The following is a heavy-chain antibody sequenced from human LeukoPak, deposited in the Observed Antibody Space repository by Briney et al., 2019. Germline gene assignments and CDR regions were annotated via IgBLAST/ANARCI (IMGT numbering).Heavy chain of an antibody. J-gene: IGHJ3*02. D-gene: IGHD3-22*01. CDR3: ARSKTDYYDSSGTNDAFDI. CDR2: FDPEDGET. Sequence: ASVKVSCKVSGYTLTELSMHWVRQAPGKGLEWMGGFDPEDGETIYAQKFQGRVTMTEDTSTDTAYMELSSLRSEDTAVYYCARSKTDYYDSSGTNDAFDIWGQGTMVTVSS. CDR1: GYTLTELS. V-gene: IGHV1-24*01.